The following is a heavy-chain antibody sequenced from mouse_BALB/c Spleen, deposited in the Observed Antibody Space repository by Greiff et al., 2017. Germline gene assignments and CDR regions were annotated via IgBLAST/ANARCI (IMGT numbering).Heavy chain of an antibody. D-gene: IGHD4-1*01. Sequence: DVMLVESGGGLVQPGGSRKLSCAASGFTFSSFGMHWVCQAPEKGLEWVAYISSGSSTIYYADTVKGRFTISRDNPKNTLFLQMTSLRSEDTAMYYCARNWDIAYWGQGTLVTVSA. V-gene: IGHV5-17*02. J-gene: IGHJ3*01. CDR1: GFTFSSFG. CDR2: ISSGSSTI. CDR3: ARNWDIAY.